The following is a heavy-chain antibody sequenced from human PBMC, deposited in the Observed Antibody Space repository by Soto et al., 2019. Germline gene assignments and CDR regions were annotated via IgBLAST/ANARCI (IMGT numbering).Heavy chain of an antibody. Sequence: LSLTFTVSVGSISSGGSYWGWIRQPPGKGLEWIGYIYYSGNTYFNPSLKSRVTLSVDTSKNQFSLNLSSVTAADTAVYYCVRYCSTTKCPFDYWGQGTLVTVSS. CDR1: VGSISSGGSY. D-gene: IGHD2-2*01. CDR2: IYYSGNT. V-gene: IGHV4-30-4*01. J-gene: IGHJ4*02. CDR3: VRYCSTTKCPFDY.